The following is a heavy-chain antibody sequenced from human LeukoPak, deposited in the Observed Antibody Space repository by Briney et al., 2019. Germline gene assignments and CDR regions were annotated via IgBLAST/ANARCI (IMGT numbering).Heavy chain of an antibody. CDR3: ARDYDSSGRDAFDI. J-gene: IGHJ3*02. CDR2: IKQDGSEK. V-gene: IGHV3-7*01. Sequence: GGSLRLSCAASGFTFSSYWMHWVRQAPGKGLEWVANIKQDGSEKYYVDSVKGRFTISRDNAKNSLYLQMNSLRAEDTAVYYCARDYDSSGRDAFDIWGQGTMVTVSS. CDR1: GFTFSSYW. D-gene: IGHD3-22*01.